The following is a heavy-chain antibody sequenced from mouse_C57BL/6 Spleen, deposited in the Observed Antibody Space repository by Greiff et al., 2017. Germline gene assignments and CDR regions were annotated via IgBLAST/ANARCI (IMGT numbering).Heavy chain of an antibody. CDR3: ARGGYGSSYYYAMDY. J-gene: IGHJ4*01. Sequence: EVQLKESGPELVKPGASVKMSCKASGYTFTDYNMHWVKQSHGKSLEWIGYINPNNGGTSYNQKFKGKATLTVNKSSSTAYMELRSLTSEDSAVYYCARGGYGSSYYYAMDYWGQGTSVTVSS. D-gene: IGHD1-1*01. V-gene: IGHV1-22*01. CDR2: INPNNGGT. CDR1: GYTFTDYN.